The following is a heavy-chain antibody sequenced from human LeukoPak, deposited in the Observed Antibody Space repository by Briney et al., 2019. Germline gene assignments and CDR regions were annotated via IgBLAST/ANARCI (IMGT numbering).Heavy chain of an antibody. D-gene: IGHD6-19*01. J-gene: IGHJ4*02. CDR2: ISSSSSYI. CDR1: GFTFSSYS. V-gene: IGHV3-21*01. CDR3: ARDLSSGWDY. Sequence: GGSLRLSCAASGFTFSSYSMNWVRQAPGKGLEWVSSISSSSSYIYYADSVKGRFTISRDNAKNPLYLQMNSLRAEDTAVYYCARDLSSGWDYWGQGTLVTVSS.